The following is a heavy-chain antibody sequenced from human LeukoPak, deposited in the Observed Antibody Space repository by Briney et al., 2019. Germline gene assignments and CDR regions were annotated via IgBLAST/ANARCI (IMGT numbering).Heavy chain of an antibody. D-gene: IGHD3-16*01. Sequence: GGSLRLSCAASGFTFSSYSMNWVRQAPGKGLEWVSYISSLSGTIDSADSVKGRLVISRDNAKNSLFLQMNSLRAEDTAVYYCVRDQGGAVSYWGQGTLVTVSS. V-gene: IGHV3-48*01. CDR2: ISSLSGTI. CDR1: GFTFSSYS. CDR3: VRDQGGAVSY. J-gene: IGHJ4*02.